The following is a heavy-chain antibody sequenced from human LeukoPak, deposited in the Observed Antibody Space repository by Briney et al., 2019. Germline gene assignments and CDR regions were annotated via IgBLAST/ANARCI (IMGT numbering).Heavy chain of an antibody. Sequence: GVSLRLSCAASGSTFSSYAMSWVRQAPGKGLEWVSAISGSGGSTYYADSVKGRFTITRDNSKNTLYLQMKSLRAKDTDVYSCAKHITPAAMHYFDYWSQGPLVTVSS. V-gene: IGHV3-23*01. D-gene: IGHD2-2*01. CDR3: AKHITPAAMHYFDY. CDR1: GSTFSSYA. CDR2: ISGSGGST. J-gene: IGHJ4*02.